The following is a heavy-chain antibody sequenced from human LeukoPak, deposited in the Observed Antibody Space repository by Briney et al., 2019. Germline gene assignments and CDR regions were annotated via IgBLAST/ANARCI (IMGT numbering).Heavy chain of an antibody. CDR1: GFIFSSYW. J-gene: IGHJ6*03. CDR2: INSDGSST. V-gene: IGHV3-74*01. CDR3: ARGCLPDCSGGYCYYDYYYMDV. D-gene: IGHD2-15*01. Sequence: GGSLRLSCAASGFIFSSYWIHWVRQAPGKGLVWVSRINSDGSSTSYTDSVKGRFTISSDNAKNTVYLQMNSLRAEDTAVYYCARGCLPDCSGGYCYYDYYYMDVWGKGTTVTVSS.